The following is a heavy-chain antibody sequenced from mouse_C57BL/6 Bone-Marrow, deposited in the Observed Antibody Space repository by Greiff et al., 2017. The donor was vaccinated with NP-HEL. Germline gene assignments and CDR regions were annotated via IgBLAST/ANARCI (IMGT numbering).Heavy chain of an antibody. V-gene: IGHV5-4*03. CDR2: ISDGGSYT. CDR3: ARVHDYDGYYAMDY. D-gene: IGHD2-4*01. CDR1: GFTFSSYA. Sequence: EVKLVESGGGLVKPGGSLKLSCAASGFTFSSYAMSWVRQTPEKRLEWVATISDGGSYTYYPDNVKGRFTISRDNAKNNLYLQMSHLKSEDTAMYYCARVHDYDGYYAMDYWGQGTSVTVSS. J-gene: IGHJ4*01.